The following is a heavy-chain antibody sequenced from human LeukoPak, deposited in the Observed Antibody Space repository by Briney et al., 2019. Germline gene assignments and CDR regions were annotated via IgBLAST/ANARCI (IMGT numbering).Heavy chain of an antibody. J-gene: IGHJ5*02. Sequence: GGSLRLSCAASGFTFSSYAMPWVRQAPGKGLGWVAVISYDGSNKYYADSVKGRFTISRDNSKNTLYLQMNSLRAEDTAVYYCARDLGYCSGGSCYSGWFDPWGQGTLVTVSS. D-gene: IGHD2-15*01. V-gene: IGHV3-30*01. CDR2: ISYDGSNK. CDR1: GFTFSSYA. CDR3: ARDLGYCSGGSCYSGWFDP.